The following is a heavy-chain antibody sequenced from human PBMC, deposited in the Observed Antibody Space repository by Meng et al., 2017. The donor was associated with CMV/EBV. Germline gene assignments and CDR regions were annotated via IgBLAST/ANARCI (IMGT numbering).Heavy chain of an antibody. V-gene: IGHV3-48*04. CDR3: ARMASGCQLRFCGMDV. CDR2: ISSSSSTI. D-gene: IGHD2-2*01. Sequence: GESLKISCAASGFTFSYYSMNWVRQAPGKGLEWVSYISSSSSTIYYADSVKGRFTISRDNAKKSLYLQMNSLRAEDTAVYYCARMASGCQLRFCGMDVWGQGTTVTVSS. CDR1: GFTFSYYS. J-gene: IGHJ6*02.